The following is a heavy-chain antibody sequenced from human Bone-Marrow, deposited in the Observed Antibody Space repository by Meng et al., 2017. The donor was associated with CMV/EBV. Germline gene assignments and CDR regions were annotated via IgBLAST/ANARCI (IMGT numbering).Heavy chain of an antibody. J-gene: IGHJ3*02. CDR2: ISYDGSNK. CDR3: ARDRWPESDAFDI. D-gene: IGHD5-24*01. V-gene: IGHV3-30*19. CDR1: GFTFSSYG. Sequence: LSLTCAASGFTFSSYGMHWVRQAPGKGLEWVAVISYDGSNKYYADSVKGRFTISRDNSKNTLYLQMNSLRAEDTAVYYCARDRWPESDAFDIWGQGTMVTVSS.